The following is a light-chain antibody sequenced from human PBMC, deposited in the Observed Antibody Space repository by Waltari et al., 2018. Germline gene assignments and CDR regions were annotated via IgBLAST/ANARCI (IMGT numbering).Light chain of an antibody. Sequence: EIVMTQSPATLSVSPGERATLSCRASQSVSSNLAWYQQKPDQAPRLLIYGVSTRATGIPARFSGSGSGTEFTLTINSLQSEDFAVYYCHQYNNWWTFGQGTKVEIK. CDR3: HQYNNWWT. CDR1: QSVSSN. V-gene: IGKV3-15*01. CDR2: GVS. J-gene: IGKJ1*01.